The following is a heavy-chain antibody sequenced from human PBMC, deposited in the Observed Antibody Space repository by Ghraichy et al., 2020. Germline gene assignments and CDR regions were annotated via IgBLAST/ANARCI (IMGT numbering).Heavy chain of an antibody. V-gene: IGHV4-61*01. CDR1: GGSVSSVSYS. J-gene: IGHJ6*02. Sequence: SETLSLTCTVSGGSVSSVSYSWIWIRQPPGKGLEWIGYVHYRGSTNYNPSLRSRLTVSVDTSKNQISLNLRSVTAADAAVYYCARATNPNFYSYYAMDVWGQGNTVTVSS. D-gene: IGHD2-8*01. CDR3: ARATNPNFYSYYAMDV. CDR2: VHYRGST.